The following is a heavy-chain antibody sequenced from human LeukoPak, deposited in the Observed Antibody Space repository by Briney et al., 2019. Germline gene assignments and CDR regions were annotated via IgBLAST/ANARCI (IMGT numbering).Heavy chain of an antibody. D-gene: IGHD2-21*02. Sequence: GGSLRLFCAASGFPFSSYAMTWVRQAPGRGLEWVSVFGPSCGNIIYADSVKARFTICRDHSANTLYLQKNSLRAEDTAGYYCAKYCGGDCFRNFDPWREGTRHTVSS. J-gene: IGHJ5*02. CDR2: FGPSCGNI. CDR1: GFPFSSYA. CDR3: AKYCGGDCFRNFDP. V-gene: IGHV3-23*01.